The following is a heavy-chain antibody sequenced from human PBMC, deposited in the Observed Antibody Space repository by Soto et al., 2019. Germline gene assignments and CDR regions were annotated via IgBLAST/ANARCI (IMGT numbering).Heavy chain of an antibody. CDR1: GFTFSDYP. V-gene: IGHV3-30-3*01. Sequence: QVKLVESGGGVVQPGASLRLSCVASGFTFSDYPLHWVRRAPGKGLEWVAVISYDGNDESYSDSVKGRYTISRDNSKTTVYLQMNSLRAADMAVYHCARDMRHDYASGRLDYLGQGTLVTVSS. D-gene: IGHD3-10*01. J-gene: IGHJ4*02. CDR2: ISYDGNDE. CDR3: ARDMRHDYASGRLDY.